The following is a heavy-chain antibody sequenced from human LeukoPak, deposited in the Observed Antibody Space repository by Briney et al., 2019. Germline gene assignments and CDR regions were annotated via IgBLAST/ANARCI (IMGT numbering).Heavy chain of an antibody. CDR2: IWYDGSEK. D-gene: IGHD4-17*01. Sequence: GGSLRLSCAASGFTFSNQGMHWVRQAPGKGLEWVAVIWYDGSEKYYADSVQGRFTISRDDSKNMLHLQMNSLRADDTALYYCATEGTTLTRGGYFHSWGQGTLVTVSS. J-gene: IGHJ4*02. CDR1: GFTFSNQG. CDR3: ATEGTTLTRGGYFHS. V-gene: IGHV3-33*01.